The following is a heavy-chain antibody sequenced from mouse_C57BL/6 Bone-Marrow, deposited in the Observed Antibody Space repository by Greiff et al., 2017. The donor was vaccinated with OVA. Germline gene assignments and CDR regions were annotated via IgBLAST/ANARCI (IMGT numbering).Heavy chain of an antibody. V-gene: IGHV3-8*01. CDR3: ARLGGNSAYAMDY. CDR2: ISHSGST. Sequence: EVQLKESGPGLAKPSQTLSLTCSVTGYSITSDYWNWIRKFPGNKLEYMGYISHSGSTYDNPSLKSRISITRDTSKNQYYLQLNSVTTEDTATYYCARLGGNSAYAMDYWGQGTSVTVSS. D-gene: IGHD2-1*01. J-gene: IGHJ4*01. CDR1: GYSITSDY.